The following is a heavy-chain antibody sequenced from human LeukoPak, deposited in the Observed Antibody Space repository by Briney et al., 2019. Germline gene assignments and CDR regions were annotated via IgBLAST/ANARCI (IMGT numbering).Heavy chain of an antibody. CDR1: GDSISSSY. Sequence: ASETLSLTCTVSGDSISSSYWSWSRQPPGKGLEWIGYIYYSGSTNYNPSLKSRVTISVDTSKNQFSLKLSSVTAADTAVYYCARAGVNYDFWSCYYAFDSWGQGTMVTVSS. D-gene: IGHD3-3*01. J-gene: IGHJ3*02. V-gene: IGHV4-59*01. CDR2: IYYSGST. CDR3: ARAGVNYDFWSCYYAFDS.